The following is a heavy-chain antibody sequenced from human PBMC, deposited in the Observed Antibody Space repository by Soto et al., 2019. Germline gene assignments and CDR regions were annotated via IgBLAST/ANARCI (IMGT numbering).Heavy chain of an antibody. CDR2: IIPLFGTT. J-gene: IGHJ5*02. Sequence: QVLLVQSGAELKKPGSSVKVSCKASGGTFSSYGISWVRQAPGRGLEWMGGIIPLFGTTNYAQKFRGRVTVTADESTSTAYMELRGLRFEDTAVYYCARDHGSSWYNWFDPWGQGTLVTVSS. CDR3: ARDHGSSWYNWFDP. V-gene: IGHV1-69*01. CDR1: GGTFSSYG. D-gene: IGHD6-13*01.